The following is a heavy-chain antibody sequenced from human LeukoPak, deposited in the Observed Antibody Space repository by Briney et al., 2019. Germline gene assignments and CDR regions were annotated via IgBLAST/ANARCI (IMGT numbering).Heavy chain of an antibody. CDR2: IHYTGKP. D-gene: IGHD3-16*01. CDR3: ARFGVDYDMDV. J-gene: IGHJ6*02. CDR1: GGSISGHY. Sequence: SETLSLTCSVSGGSISGHYWTWIRQPPGKGLEWIGQIHYTGKPDYNPSLKNRITISVDTSKNQVSLQVSSVTAADSAIYYCARFGVDYDMDVWGHGTTVTVFS. V-gene: IGHV4-59*11.